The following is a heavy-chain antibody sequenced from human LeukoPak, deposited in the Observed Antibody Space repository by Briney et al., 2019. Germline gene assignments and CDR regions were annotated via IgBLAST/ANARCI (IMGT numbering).Heavy chain of an antibody. V-gene: IGHV3-30*18. CDR2: ISTDGSDK. CDR3: AKDGTRSWFGEAT. Sequence: PGRSLRLSCAASGFTFSDYGMQWVRQAPGKGLEWVALISTDGSDKDYADSVKGRFTPSRDNSKNTLYLQMNSLRVEDTAVYYCAKDGTRSWFGEATWGQGTLVTVSS. J-gene: IGHJ5*02. CDR1: GFTFSDYG. D-gene: IGHD3-10*01.